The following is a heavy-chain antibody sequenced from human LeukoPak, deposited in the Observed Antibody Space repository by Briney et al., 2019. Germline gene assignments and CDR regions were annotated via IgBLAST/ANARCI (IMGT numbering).Heavy chain of an antibody. V-gene: IGHV4-59*01. D-gene: IGHD3-9*01. CDR2: FSYSGTT. CDR1: GDSITSSY. CDR3: ARGYFDWLFDY. J-gene: IGHJ4*02. Sequence: SETLSLTCTVSGDSITSSYWSWIRQPPGKGLEWIGYFSYSGTTNYNPSLKSRVTISVDTSKNQFSLKLTSVTAAGTAVYYCARGYFDWLFDYWGQGTLVTVSS.